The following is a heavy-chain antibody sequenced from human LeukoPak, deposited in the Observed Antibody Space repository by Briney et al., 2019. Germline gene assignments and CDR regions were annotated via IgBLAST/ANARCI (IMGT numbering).Heavy chain of an antibody. D-gene: IGHD3-22*01. CDR3: ARHYDASGYWYCFDY. V-gene: IGHV4-61*05. J-gene: IGHJ4*02. CDR1: GGSISSSSYY. Sequence: SETLSLTCTVSGGSISSSSYYWGWIRQPPGKGLEWIGYIYYSESTNYNPSLKSRVTISVDTSKNQFSLKLSSVTAADTALYYCARHYDASGYWYCFDYWGQGTLVTVSS. CDR2: IYYSEST.